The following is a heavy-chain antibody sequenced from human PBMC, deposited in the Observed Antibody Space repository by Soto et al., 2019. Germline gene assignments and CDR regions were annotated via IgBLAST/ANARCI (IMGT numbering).Heavy chain of an antibody. CDR3: AKVLAYCGGDCYSAFDY. Sequence: GGALRLSCAASGFPFSSYAMSWVRQAPGKGLEGVSAINGRGGSTYYADSVKGRFTISRDNSKNTLYLQMNSLRAEDTAVYYCAKVLAYCGGDCYSAFDYWGQGTLVTVSS. CDR1: GFPFSSYA. CDR2: INGRGGST. D-gene: IGHD2-21*01. J-gene: IGHJ4*02. V-gene: IGHV3-23*01.